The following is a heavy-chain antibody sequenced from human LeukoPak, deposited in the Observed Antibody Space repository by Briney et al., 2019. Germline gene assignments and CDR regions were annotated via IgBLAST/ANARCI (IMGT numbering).Heavy chain of an antibody. D-gene: IGHD2-2*02. CDR3: AREGRYCSSTSCYTKIDY. CDR2: ISAYNGNT. V-gene: IGHV1-18*01. J-gene: IGHJ4*02. CDR1: GYTFTSYG. Sequence: ASVKVSCKASGYTFTSYGISWVRQAPGQGLEWMGWISAYNGNTNYAQKLQGRVTMTTDTSTSTAYMELRSLRSDDTAVYYCAREGRYCSSTSCYTKIDYWGQGTLVTVSS.